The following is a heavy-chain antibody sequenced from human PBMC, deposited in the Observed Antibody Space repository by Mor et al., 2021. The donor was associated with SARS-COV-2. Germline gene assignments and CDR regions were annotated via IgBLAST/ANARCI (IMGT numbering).Heavy chain of an antibody. CDR3: ASGVATIRGYYFDY. V-gene: IGHV4-31*01. D-gene: IGHD5-12*01. Sequence: GYIYYSGSTYYNPSHKSLVTISVDTSKNQFSLKLSSVTAADTAVYYCASGVATIRGYYFDYWGQGTLVTVSS. CDR2: IYYSGST. J-gene: IGHJ4*02.